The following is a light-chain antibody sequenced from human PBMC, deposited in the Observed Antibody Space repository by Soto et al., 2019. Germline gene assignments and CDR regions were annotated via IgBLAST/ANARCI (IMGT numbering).Light chain of an antibody. V-gene: IGKV1-5*03. CDR3: QQYDTYRT. Sequence: DIQMTQSPSTLSASVGDRVTITCRASLSIGTWLAWYQQKPGKAPKLLIYKASSLESGVPSRFSGSGSGTEFTLTISSLQPDDFATYYCQQYDTYRTFGQGIKVEIK. CDR2: KAS. CDR1: LSIGTW. J-gene: IGKJ1*01.